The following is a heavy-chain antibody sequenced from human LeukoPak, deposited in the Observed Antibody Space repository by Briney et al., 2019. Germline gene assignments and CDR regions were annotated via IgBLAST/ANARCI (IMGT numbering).Heavy chain of an antibody. J-gene: IGHJ4*03. CDR2: INPNTGGT. Sequence: ASVKVSCKASGYTFTNYYIHWVRQAPGQGLEWMGWINPNTGGTNYAQKFQGRVTMTRDTSISTAYMELNRLRSDDTAVYYCARDLCRFTSCNDYWGQGTLVTVSS. CDR1: GYTFTNYY. D-gene: IGHD2-2*01. V-gene: IGHV1-2*02. CDR3: ARDLCRFTSCNDY.